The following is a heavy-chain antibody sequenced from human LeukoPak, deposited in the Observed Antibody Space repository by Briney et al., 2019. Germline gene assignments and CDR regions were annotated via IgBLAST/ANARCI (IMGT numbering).Heavy chain of an antibody. CDR1: GGSVSSTAYY. Sequence: SQTLSLTCTVSGGSVSSTAYYWGWIRQPPGKGLEWIGNIYYSGSAYYNPSLTSRVTMSVDTSNNQFSLKMHSVTAADTAVYYCARLSKGRFFDYIFDYWGQGTLVTVSS. D-gene: IGHD3-9*01. CDR3: ARLSKGRFFDYIFDY. V-gene: IGHV4-39*01. CDR2: IYYSGSA. J-gene: IGHJ4*02.